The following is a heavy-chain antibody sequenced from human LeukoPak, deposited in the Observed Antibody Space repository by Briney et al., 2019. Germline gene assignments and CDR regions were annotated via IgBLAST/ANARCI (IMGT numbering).Heavy chain of an antibody. J-gene: IGHJ4*02. Sequence: GESLKISCTGSGCRFTSFWINWVRQMPGKGLEWMGRIDPSDSYTNYSPSCQGHVTISADKSISTAYLQWSSLKASDTAMYFCARSPRSSNYFDYWGQGTLVTVSS. D-gene: IGHD2-15*01. V-gene: IGHV5-10-1*01. CDR3: ARSPRSSNYFDY. CDR2: IDPSDSYT. CDR1: GCRFTSFW.